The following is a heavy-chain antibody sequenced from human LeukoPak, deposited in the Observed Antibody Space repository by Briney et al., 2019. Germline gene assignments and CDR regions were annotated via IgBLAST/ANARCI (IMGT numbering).Heavy chain of an antibody. CDR2: IYYSGSN. CDR3: ASTEIAVAGNLDY. CDR1: GGSISGYY. J-gene: IGHJ4*02. Sequence: SETLSLTCTVSGGSISGYYWSWIRHPPGRALVWFGYIYYSGSNTYNPSLRSRVTISVDTYKNQFSLKLSSVNAADTAVCYCASTEIAVAGNLDYWGQGTLVTVSS. V-gene: IGHV4-59*08. D-gene: IGHD6-19*01.